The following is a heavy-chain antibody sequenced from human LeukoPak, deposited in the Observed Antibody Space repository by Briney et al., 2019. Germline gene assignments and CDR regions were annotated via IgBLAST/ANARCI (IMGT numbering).Heavy chain of an antibody. V-gene: IGHV3-11*04. Sequence: GGSLRLSCAASGFTFSDYYMSWIRQAPGKGLEWVSYISSSGSTIYYADSLKGRFTVSRDNSKNTVYLQMNSLTIDDTAVYYCTRDLGSGYFSGFQFYFDYWGQGTLVTVSS. J-gene: IGHJ4*02. CDR1: GFTFSDYY. CDR3: TRDLGSGYFSGFQFYFDY. D-gene: IGHD3-22*01. CDR2: ISSSGSTI.